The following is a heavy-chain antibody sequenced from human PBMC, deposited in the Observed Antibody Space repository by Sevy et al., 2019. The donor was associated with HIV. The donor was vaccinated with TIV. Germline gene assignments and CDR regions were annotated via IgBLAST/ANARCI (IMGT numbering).Heavy chain of an antibody. V-gene: IGHV3-23*01. Sequence: GGSLRLSCVDSEFTFSSYAMSWVRQAPGKGLEWVSSISGSGRYTYYADTVEGRFTISRDNSKNTLYVQMNSLRAEDTAVYYWAKGFCSGGTCPRDYYYYGMDVWGQGTTVTVSS. D-gene: IGHD2-15*01. CDR2: ISGSGRYT. CDR3: AKGFCSGGTCPRDYYYYGMDV. CDR1: EFTFSSYA. J-gene: IGHJ6*02.